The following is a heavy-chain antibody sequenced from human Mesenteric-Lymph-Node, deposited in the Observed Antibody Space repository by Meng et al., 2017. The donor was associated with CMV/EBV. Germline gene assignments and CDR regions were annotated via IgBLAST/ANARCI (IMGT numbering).Heavy chain of an antibody. CDR3: ARGGIDCSNAMCSLYYYFYGMDV. J-gene: IGHJ6*02. Sequence: GESLKISCAASGFTFSRYSMSWVRQAPGKGLEWVANIKEDGSEKHYVNSVKGRFSISRDNAKNSLYLQMNSLRAEDTAVYYWARGGIDCSNAMCSLYYYFYGMDVWGQGTTVTVSS. V-gene: IGHV3-7*01. D-gene: IGHD2-8*01. CDR2: IKEDGSEK. CDR1: GFTFSRYS.